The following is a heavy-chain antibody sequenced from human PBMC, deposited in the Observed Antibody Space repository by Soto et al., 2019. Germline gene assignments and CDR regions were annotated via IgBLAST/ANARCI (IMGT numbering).Heavy chain of an antibody. J-gene: IGHJ4*02. CDR3: EREAVARASSGQLDY. D-gene: IGHD3-22*01. Sequence: PSETLSLTCAVYGGSFSGYYWSWICQPPGKGLEWIGEINHSGSTNYNPSLKSRVTISVDTSKNQFSLKLSSVTAADTAVYYCEREAVARASSGQLDYWGQGTLVTVSS. CDR2: INHSGST. V-gene: IGHV4-34*01. CDR1: GGSFSGYY.